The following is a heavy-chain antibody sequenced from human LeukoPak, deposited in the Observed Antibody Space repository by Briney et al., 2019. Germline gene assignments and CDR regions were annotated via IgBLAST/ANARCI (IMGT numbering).Heavy chain of an antibody. J-gene: IGHJ4*02. Sequence: ASVKVSCKTSGYTVTNNAITWVRRAPGQGLEWLGWISVYNGNTNYAQKLQGRVTMTTDTSTTTVYMELRSLRSDDTAVYYCARNHPYYYDSNGLYYFDYWGQGTLVTVSS. V-gene: IGHV1-18*01. CDR3: ARNHPYYYDSNGLYYFDY. D-gene: IGHD3-22*01. CDR1: GYTVTNNA. CDR2: ISVYNGNT.